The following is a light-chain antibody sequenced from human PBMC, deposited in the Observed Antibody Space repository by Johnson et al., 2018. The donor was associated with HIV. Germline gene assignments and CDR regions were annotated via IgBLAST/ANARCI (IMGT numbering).Light chain of an antibody. V-gene: IGLV1-51*02. CDR3: GTWDTKLSAGHV. CDR2: ENN. J-gene: IGLJ1*01. Sequence: QSVLTQPPSVSAAPGQKVTISCSGSSSNIGNNYVSWYQQLPGTAPKLLIYENNKRPSGIPDRFSGSKSGTSATLGITGLQTGDEADYYCGTWDTKLSAGHVFGAGTNVTVL. CDR1: SSNIGNNY.